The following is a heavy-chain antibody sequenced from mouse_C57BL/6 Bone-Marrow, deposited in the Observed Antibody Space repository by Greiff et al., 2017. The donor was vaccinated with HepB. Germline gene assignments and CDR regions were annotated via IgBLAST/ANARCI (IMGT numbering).Heavy chain of an antibody. Sequence: EVKLQQSGGDLVKPGGSLKLSCAASGFTFSSYGMSWVRQTPDKRLEWVATISSGGSYTYYPDSVKGRFTISRDNAKNTLYLQMSSLKSEDTAVYYCARLDYGSSWDWFAYWGQGTLVTVSA. V-gene: IGHV5-6*01. D-gene: IGHD1-1*01. CDR2: ISSGGSYT. CDR1: GFTFSSYG. J-gene: IGHJ3*01. CDR3: ARLDYGSSWDWFAY.